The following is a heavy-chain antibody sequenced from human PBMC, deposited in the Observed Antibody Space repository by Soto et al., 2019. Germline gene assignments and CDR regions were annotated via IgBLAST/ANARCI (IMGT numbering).Heavy chain of an antibody. J-gene: IGHJ4*02. V-gene: IGHV3-49*03. Sequence: PGGSLRLSWTASGFTCGDYAMIWFRQAPGKGLEWVGFIRSKAYGGTTEYAASVKGRFTISRDDSKSIAYLQMNSLKTEDTAVYYCTSYGGYVSNYWGQGTLVTVSS. D-gene: IGHD5-12*01. CDR2: IRSKAYGGTT. CDR3: TSYGGYVSNY. CDR1: GFTCGDYA.